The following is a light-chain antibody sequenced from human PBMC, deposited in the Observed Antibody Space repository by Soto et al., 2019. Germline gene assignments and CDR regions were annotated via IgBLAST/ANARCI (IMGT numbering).Light chain of an antibody. Sequence: DIQMTQSPSSLSASVGDRVTITCRASQSISSFLNWYQQKQGKAPKLLIYAASTLQSGVPSRFSGSGSGTDFTLTINSLQPEDFATYYCHQTDSIPETFGQGTKVEIK. CDR3: HQTDSIPET. CDR1: QSISSF. V-gene: IGKV1-39*01. CDR2: AAS. J-gene: IGKJ1*01.